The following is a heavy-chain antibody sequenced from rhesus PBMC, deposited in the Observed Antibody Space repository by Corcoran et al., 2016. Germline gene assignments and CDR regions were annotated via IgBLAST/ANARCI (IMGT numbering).Heavy chain of an antibody. CDR1: GGSLSSNF. CDR2: IYGSGSST. D-gene: IGHD6-25*01. CDR3: VRGGSGSFDY. J-gene: IGHJ4*01. V-gene: IGHV4S11*01. Sequence: QVQLQESGPGLVKPLETMSLTCAVSGGSLSSNFWSWIRQPPGKGLEWIGYIYGSGSSTNYNPSLTSRVTLSVDTSKNQFSLKLSSVTVADTAVYYCVRGGSGSFDYWGQGVLVTVSS.